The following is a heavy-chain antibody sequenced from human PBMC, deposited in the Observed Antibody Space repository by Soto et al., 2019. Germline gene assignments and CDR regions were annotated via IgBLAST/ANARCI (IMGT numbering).Heavy chain of an antibody. CDR1: GFTFSNYA. CDR3: AGRDTPLGY. D-gene: IGHD2-15*01. CDR2: ISGSGGST. J-gene: IGHJ4*02. Sequence: PGGSLRLSCAASGFTFSNYALAWVRQAPGKGLEWVSGISGSGGSTFYPDSVKGRFTISRDNSKNTLYLQMNSLRAEDTAVYYCAGRDTPLGYWGQGTLVTVSS. V-gene: IGHV3-23*01.